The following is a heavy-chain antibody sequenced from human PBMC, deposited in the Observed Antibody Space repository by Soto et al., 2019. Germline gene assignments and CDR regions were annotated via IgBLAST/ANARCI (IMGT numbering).Heavy chain of an antibody. D-gene: IGHD2-2*01. J-gene: IGHJ4*02. CDR1: GGSISSGGYY. Sequence: SETLSLTCTVSGGSISSGGYYWSWIRQHPGKGQEWIGYIYYSGSTYYNPSLKSRVTISVDTSKNQFSLKLSSVTAADTAVYYCAGGSSTSPDYWGQGTLVTVSS. CDR2: IYYSGST. V-gene: IGHV4-31*03. CDR3: AGGSSTSPDY.